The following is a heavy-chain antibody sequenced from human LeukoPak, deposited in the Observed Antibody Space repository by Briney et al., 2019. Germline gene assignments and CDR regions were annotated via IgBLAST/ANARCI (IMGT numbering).Heavy chain of an antibody. CDR1: GFTFSSYS. Sequence: PGGSLRLSCAASGFTFSSYSMNWVRQAPGKGLEWVSYISSSSSTIYYADSVKGRFTISRDNAKNSLYLQMNSLRAEDTAVYYCAKNVHGYFDYWGQGTLVTVSS. V-gene: IGHV3-48*04. D-gene: IGHD1-1*01. CDR2: ISSSSSTI. CDR3: AKNVHGYFDY. J-gene: IGHJ4*02.